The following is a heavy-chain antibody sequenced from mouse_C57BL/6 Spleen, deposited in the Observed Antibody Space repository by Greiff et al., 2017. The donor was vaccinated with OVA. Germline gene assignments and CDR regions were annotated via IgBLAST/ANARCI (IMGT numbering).Heavy chain of an antibody. CDR2: INYDGSST. D-gene: IGHD1-1*01. CDR1: GFTFSDYY. V-gene: IGHV5-16*01. CDR3: ATYYYGFAY. J-gene: IGHJ3*01. Sequence: EVKLMESEGGLVQPGSSMKLSCTASGFTFSDYYMAWVRQVPEKGLEWVANINYDGSSTNYLDSLKSRFIISRDNAKNILYLQMSSLKSEDTATYYCATYYYGFAYWGQGTLVTVSA.